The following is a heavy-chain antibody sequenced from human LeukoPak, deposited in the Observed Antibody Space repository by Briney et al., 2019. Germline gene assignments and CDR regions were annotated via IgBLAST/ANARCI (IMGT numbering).Heavy chain of an antibody. V-gene: IGHV1-18*01. CDR2: ISAYNGNT. J-gene: IGHJ4*02. Sequence: ASVKVSCKASGYTFTSYGISWVRQAPGQGLEWMGWISAYNGNTNYAQKLQGRVTMTTDTSTSTAYMELRSLRSDDTAVYYCARDLYSSGWYVQIFDYWGQGTLVTVSS. CDR1: GYTFTSYG. D-gene: IGHD6-19*01. CDR3: ARDLYSSGWYVQIFDY.